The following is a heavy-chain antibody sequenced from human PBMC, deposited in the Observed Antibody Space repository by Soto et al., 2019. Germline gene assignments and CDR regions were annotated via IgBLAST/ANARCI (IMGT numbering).Heavy chain of an antibody. D-gene: IGHD1-26*01. V-gene: IGHV1-69*01. J-gene: IGHJ4*02. CDR1: GGTFDTYA. Sequence: QVQLVQSGAEVRKPGSSVKVSCKASGGTFDTYAVSWVRQAPGQGLEWMGGIIPMFGTPYYGQRLQGRVTISADESTGTAYMELSSLRAEDTAVYYCARDRDFGNYFASAYWGQGTLVTVSS. CDR3: ARDRDFGNYFASAY. CDR2: IIPMFGTP.